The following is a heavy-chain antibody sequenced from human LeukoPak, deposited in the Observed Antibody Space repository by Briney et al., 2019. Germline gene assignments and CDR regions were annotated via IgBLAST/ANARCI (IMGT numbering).Heavy chain of an antibody. CDR1: GGSISSSSYY. CDR3: ARPQPYSIAAGPFDY. Sequence: SETLSLTCTVSGGSISSSSYYWGWIRQPPGKGLEWIGSIYYSGSTYYNPSLKSRATISVDTSKNQFSLKLSSVTAADTAVYYCARPQPYSIAAGPFDYWGQGTLVTVSS. V-gene: IGHV4-39*01. D-gene: IGHD6-13*01. CDR2: IYYSGST. J-gene: IGHJ4*02.